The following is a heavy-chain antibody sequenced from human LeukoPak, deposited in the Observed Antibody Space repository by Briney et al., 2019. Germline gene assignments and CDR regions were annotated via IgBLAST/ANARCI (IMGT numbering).Heavy chain of an antibody. CDR2: INPNSGGT. J-gene: IGHJ3*02. CDR3: ARGGGFLQGYAFDI. D-gene: IGHD5-12*01. CDR1: GYTFTGYY. Sequence: ASVKVSCKASGYTFTGYYMHWARQAPGQGLEWMGWINPNSGGTNYAQKFQGWVTMTRDTSISTAYMELSRLRSDDTAVYYCARGGGFLQGYAFDIWGQGTMVTVSS. V-gene: IGHV1-2*04.